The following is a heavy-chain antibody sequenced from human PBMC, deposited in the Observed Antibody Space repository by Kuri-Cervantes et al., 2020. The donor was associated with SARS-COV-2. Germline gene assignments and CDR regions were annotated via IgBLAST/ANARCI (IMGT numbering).Heavy chain of an antibody. V-gene: IGHV3-30*18. CDR3: AKDRTRSTYYYDSSGYYYGEFDAFDI. D-gene: IGHD3-22*01. Sequence: GGSLRLSCAASGFTFSSYGMHWVRQAPGKGLEWVAVISYDGGNKYYADSVKGRFTISRDNSKNTLYLQMNSLRAEDTAVYYCAKDRTRSTYYYDSSGYYYGEFDAFDIWGQGTMVTVSS. CDR2: ISYDGGNK. J-gene: IGHJ3*02. CDR1: GFTFSSYG.